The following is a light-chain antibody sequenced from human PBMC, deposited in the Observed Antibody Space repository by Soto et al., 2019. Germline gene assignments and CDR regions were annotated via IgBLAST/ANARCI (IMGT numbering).Light chain of an antibody. V-gene: IGKV3-15*01. J-gene: IGKJ2*01. CDR1: QSVSSN. Sequence: EIVMTQSPATLSVSPGERVTLSCRASQSVSSNLAWYQQKPGQAPRLLIYGASTRATGIPARFSGSGSGTEFTLTISSLQSEDFAVYYGQQYNNWPPYTFGQGTMLVIK. CDR3: QQYNNWPPYT. CDR2: GAS.